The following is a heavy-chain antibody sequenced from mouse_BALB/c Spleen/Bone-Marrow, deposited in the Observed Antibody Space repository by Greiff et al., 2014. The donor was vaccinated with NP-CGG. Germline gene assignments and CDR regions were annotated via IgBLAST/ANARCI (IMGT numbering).Heavy chain of an antibody. J-gene: IGHJ2*01. CDR1: GYTFTSYW. CDR3: ARWRYYFDY. D-gene: IGHD2-3*01. CDR2: IYPGDGGT. V-gene: IGHV1-87*01. Sequence: QVQLQQSGAELARPGASVKLSCKASGYTFTSYWMQWVKQRPGQGLEWIGAIYPGDGGTRYTQKFKGKATLTPDKSSSTAYMQLSSLASEDSAVYYCARWRYYFDYWGQGTTLTVSS.